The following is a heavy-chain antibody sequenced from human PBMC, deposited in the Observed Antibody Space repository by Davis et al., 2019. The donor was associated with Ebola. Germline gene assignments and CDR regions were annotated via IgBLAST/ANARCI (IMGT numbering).Heavy chain of an antibody. Sequence: MPSETLSLTCAVYGGSFSGYYWSWIRQPPGKGLEWIGEIYHSGSTNYNPSLKSRVTISVDKSKNQFSLKLSSVTAADTAVYYCARDSAYYDILTGYPNRRTGNYYYYGMDVWGQGTTVTVSS. CDR2: IYHSGST. D-gene: IGHD3-9*01. CDR3: ARDSAYYDILTGYPNRRTGNYYYYGMDV. CDR1: GGSFSGYY. V-gene: IGHV4-34*01. J-gene: IGHJ6*02.